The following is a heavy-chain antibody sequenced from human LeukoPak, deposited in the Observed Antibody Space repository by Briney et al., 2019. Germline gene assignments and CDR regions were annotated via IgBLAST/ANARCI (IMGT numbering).Heavy chain of an antibody. J-gene: IGHJ6*04. V-gene: IGHV3-23*01. CDR1: GFTFSNYA. Sequence: GGSLRLSCTASGFTFSNYAMSWVRQAPGKPLEWVSAITGSAADTYSADSVKGRFTISRDNSRNPLYLQMNSLRAEGKAVYYCAKPTVGSGSHYGLDVWGKGTTVTVSS. CDR3: AKPTVGSGSHYGLDV. CDR2: ITGSAADT. D-gene: IGHD3-10*01.